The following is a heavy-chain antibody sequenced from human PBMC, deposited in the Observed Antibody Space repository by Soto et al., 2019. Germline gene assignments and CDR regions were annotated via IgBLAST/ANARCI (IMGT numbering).Heavy chain of an antibody. J-gene: IGHJ3*02. CDR1: GYTFTSYY. V-gene: IGHV1-46*01. D-gene: IGHD2-15*01. CDR2: INPSRGST. Sequence: GASVKVSCKASGYTFTSYYLHWVLQAPGQGLEWMGIINPSRGSTSYSQNFQVRLTITRHTSASTIYMGLSSMRSEDTAVYYCGRGGCTGGSCYSDAFDIWGKGKRVTV. CDR3: GRGGCTGGSCYSDAFDI.